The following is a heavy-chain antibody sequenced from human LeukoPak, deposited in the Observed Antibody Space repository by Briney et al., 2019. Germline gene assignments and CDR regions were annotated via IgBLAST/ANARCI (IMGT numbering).Heavy chain of an antibody. Sequence: ASVKVSCKASGYTFTGYYMHWVRQAPGQGLEWMGWINPNSGGTNYAQKFQGRVTMTRDTSISTAYMELSRLRSDDTAVYYCARAEYDYYDSSGYIDYWGKGTLVTVSS. CDR1: GYTFTGYY. J-gene: IGHJ4*02. CDR3: ARAEYDYYDSSGYIDY. CDR2: INPNSGGT. D-gene: IGHD3-22*01. V-gene: IGHV1-2*02.